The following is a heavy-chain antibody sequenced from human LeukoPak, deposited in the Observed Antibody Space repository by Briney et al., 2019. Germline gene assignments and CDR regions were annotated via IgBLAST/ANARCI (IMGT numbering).Heavy chain of an antibody. CDR2: IYYSGST. V-gene: IGHV4-59*08. CDR3: ARHPPTYCSGGSCYRGGFDY. D-gene: IGHD2-15*01. J-gene: IGHJ4*02. CDR1: GGSISSYY. Sequence: SETLSLTCTVSGGSISSYYWSWIRQPPGKGLEWIGYIYYSGSTNYNPSLKSRVTISVDTSKNQFSLKLSSVTAADTAVYYCARHPPTYCSGGSCYRGGFDYWGQGTLVTVSS.